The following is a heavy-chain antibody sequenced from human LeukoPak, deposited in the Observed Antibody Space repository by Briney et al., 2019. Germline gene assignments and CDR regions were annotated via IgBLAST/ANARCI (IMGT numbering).Heavy chain of an antibody. D-gene: IGHD2-21*02. CDR1: GYTFTGYY. J-gene: IGHJ5*02. V-gene: IGHV1-2*06. Sequence: ASVEVSCKASGYTFTGYYMHWVRQAPGQGLEWMGRINPNSGGTNYAQKFQGRVTMTRDTSISTAYMELSRLRSDDTAVYYCARSPHIVVVTTNWFDPWGQGTLVTVSS. CDR2: INPNSGGT. CDR3: ARSPHIVVVTTNWFDP.